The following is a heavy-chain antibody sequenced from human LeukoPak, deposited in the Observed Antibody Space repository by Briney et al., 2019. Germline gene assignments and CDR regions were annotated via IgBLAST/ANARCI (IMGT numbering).Heavy chain of an antibody. V-gene: IGHV4-59*01. D-gene: IGHD3-10*01. CDR1: GGSISSYY. CDR2: IYYSGST. CDR3: ARGGSTSYREFLYNWFDP. J-gene: IGHJ5*02. Sequence: SETLSLTCTVSGGSISSYYWSWIRQPPGKGLEWIGYIYYSGSTNYNPSLKSRVTISVDTSKNQFSLKLRSVTAEDTAVYYCARGGSTSYREFLYNWFDPWGQGTLVTVSS.